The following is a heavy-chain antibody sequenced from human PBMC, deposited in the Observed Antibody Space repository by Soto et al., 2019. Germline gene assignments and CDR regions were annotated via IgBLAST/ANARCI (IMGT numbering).Heavy chain of an antibody. Sequence: QVQLVQSGAEVKKPGASVKVSCKASGYTFTSYGISWVRQAPGQGLEWMGWISAYNGNTNYAQKLQGRVTMTTDTSTSTAEMELRSLRSDDTAVYYCAWVLFDYNGSGSYYRTYYYYMDVWGKGTTVTVSS. V-gene: IGHV1-18*01. CDR2: ISAYNGNT. CDR1: GYTFTSYG. J-gene: IGHJ6*03. CDR3: AWVLFDYNGSGSYYRTYYYYMDV. D-gene: IGHD3-10*01.